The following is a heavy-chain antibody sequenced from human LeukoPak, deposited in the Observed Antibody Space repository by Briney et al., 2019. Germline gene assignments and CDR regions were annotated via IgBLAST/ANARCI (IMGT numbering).Heavy chain of an antibody. D-gene: IGHD3-10*01. CDR3: ARHSVVTKVRGVFGAFDI. CDR1: GYCFTSYW. J-gene: IGHJ3*02. Sequence: PGESLKISCKGSGYCFTSYWIGWVRQMPGKGLEWMGIIYPGDSDTRYSPSFQEQVTISADNSINNAYLQWSSLKASDNAMYYCARHSVVTKVRGVFGAFDIWGQGTMVTVSS. V-gene: IGHV5-51*01. CDR2: IYPGDSDT.